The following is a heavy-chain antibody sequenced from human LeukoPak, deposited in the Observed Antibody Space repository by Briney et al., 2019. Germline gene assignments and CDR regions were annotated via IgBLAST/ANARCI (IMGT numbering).Heavy chain of an antibody. CDR2: IYYSGST. V-gene: IGHV4-30-4*01. CDR1: GGSISSGDYY. Sequence: SETLSLTCTVSGGSISSGDYYWSWIRQPPGKGLEWIGYIYYSGSTYYNPSLKSRVTISVDTSKNQSSLKLSSVTAADTAVYYCARVSTDYGDHTYFWGQGTLVTVSS. D-gene: IGHD4-17*01. CDR3: ARVSTDYGDHTYF. J-gene: IGHJ4*02.